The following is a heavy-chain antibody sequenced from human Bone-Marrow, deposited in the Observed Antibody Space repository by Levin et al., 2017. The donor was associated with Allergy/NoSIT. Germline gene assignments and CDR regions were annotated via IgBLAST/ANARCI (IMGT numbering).Heavy chain of an antibody. J-gene: IGHJ5*02. D-gene: IGHD3-10*01. CDR3: AHRPPVRGPTGWFDP. CDR2: IYWDDDK. CDR1: GFSLNSDKVG. V-gene: IGHV2-5*02. Sequence: ESGPTLVKPTQTLTLTCSFSGFSLNSDKVGVGWIRHPPGKALEWLALIYWDDDKRYSPSLKSRLTITKDTSKNQVVLTLTNMDPMDTATYYCAHRPPVRGPTGWFDPWGQGTLVTVSS.